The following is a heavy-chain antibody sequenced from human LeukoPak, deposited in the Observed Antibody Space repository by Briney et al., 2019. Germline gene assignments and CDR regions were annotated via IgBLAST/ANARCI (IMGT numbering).Heavy chain of an antibody. CDR2: INPSGGST. CDR1: GYTFTSYY. CDR3: ARGLNTLVRGASDAFDL. J-gene: IGHJ3*01. Sequence: GASVKVSCKASGYTFTSYYMHWVRQAPGQGLEWMGIINPSGGSTGYAQKFQGRVTMTRDTSTSTVYMELSSLRSEDSAVYYYARGLNTLVRGASDAFDLWGQGTMVTVSS. V-gene: IGHV1-46*01. D-gene: IGHD3-10*01.